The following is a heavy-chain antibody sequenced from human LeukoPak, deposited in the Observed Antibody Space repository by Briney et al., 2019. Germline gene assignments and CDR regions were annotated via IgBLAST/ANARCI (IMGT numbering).Heavy chain of an antibody. V-gene: IGHV1-69*04. J-gene: IGHJ4*02. CDR3: ARDGSYSSSWYGHY. Sequence: SVKVSCKASGGTFSSYAISWVRQAPGQGLEWMGRIIPILGIANYAQKFQGRVTITADKSTSTAYMELSSLRSEDTAVYYCARDGSYSSSWYGHYWGQGTLVTVSS. D-gene: IGHD6-13*01. CDR2: IIPILGIA. CDR1: GGTFSSYA.